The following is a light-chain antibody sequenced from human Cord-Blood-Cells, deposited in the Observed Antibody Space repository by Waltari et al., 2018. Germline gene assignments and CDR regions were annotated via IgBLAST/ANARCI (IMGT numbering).Light chain of an antibody. J-gene: IGKJ1*01. CDR2: AAS. CDR3: QQSYSTLWT. Sequence: DIQMTQSPSSVSASVGHRVTITCRASQSISSYLNWYQQKPGKAPKLLIYAASSLQSGVPSRFSGSGSGTDFTLTISSLQPEDFATYYCQQSYSTLWTFGQGTKVEIK. V-gene: IGKV1-39*01. CDR1: QSISSY.